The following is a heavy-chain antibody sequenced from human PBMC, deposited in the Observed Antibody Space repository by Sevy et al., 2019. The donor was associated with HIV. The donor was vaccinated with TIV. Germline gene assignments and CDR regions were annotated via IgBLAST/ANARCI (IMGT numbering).Heavy chain of an antibody. J-gene: IGHJ4*02. CDR3: ARDMGLERRGTFDI. CDR2: INWDGDNT. Sequence: GSLRLSCAASGFSFHDYAMHWVRQAPGKGLEWVSLINWDGDNTHYADSVKGRFTISRDTRKNSLYLQMTSLRTDDTAVYYCARDMGLERRGTFDIWGQGTLVTVSS. V-gene: IGHV3-43D*03. D-gene: IGHD1-1*01. CDR1: GFSFHDYA.